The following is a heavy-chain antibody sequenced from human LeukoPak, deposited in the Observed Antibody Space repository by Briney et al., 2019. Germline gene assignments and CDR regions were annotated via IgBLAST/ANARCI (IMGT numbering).Heavy chain of an antibody. CDR1: GFTFSSYG. V-gene: IGHV3-30*18. D-gene: IGHD3-10*01. CDR2: IIYDGSNK. J-gene: IGHJ4*02. CDR3: AKPYYYGSRRYMDY. Sequence: PGGSLRLSCAASGFTFSSYGMHWVRQAPGKGLEWVAVIIYDGSNKYYADSVKGRFTISRDNSKNTLYLQMNSLRAEDTAVYYCAKPYYYGSRRYMDYWGQGTLVTVSS.